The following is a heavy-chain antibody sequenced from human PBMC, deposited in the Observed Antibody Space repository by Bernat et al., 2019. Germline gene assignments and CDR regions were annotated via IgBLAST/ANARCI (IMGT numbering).Heavy chain of an antibody. Sequence: QVQLVQSGAEVKKPGASVKVSCKASGYTFTSYGISWVRQAPGQGLEWMGWISAYNGNTNYAQKLQGRVTMTTDTSTSTAYMELRSLRSDDTAMYYCAREVDIVVVPAAMIDYYGMDVWGQGTTVTVSS. V-gene: IGHV1-18*01. D-gene: IGHD2-2*01. CDR2: ISAYNGNT. CDR3: AREVDIVVVPAAMIDYYGMDV. J-gene: IGHJ6*02. CDR1: GYTFTSYG.